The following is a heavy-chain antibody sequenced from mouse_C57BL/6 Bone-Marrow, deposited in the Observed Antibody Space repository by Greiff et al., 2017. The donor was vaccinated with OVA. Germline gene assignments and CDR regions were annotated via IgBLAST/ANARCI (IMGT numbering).Heavy chain of an antibody. CDR1: GYTFTSYG. J-gene: IGHJ4*01. D-gene: IGHD1-1*01. CDR2: IYPRSGNT. CDR3: AISSYGEMDY. V-gene: IGHV1-81*01. Sequence: QVHVKQSGAELARPGASVKLSCKASGYTFTSYGISWVKQRTGQGLEWIGEIYPRSGNTYYNEKFKGKATLTADKSSSTAYMELRSLTSEDSAVYFCAISSYGEMDYWGQGTSVTVSS.